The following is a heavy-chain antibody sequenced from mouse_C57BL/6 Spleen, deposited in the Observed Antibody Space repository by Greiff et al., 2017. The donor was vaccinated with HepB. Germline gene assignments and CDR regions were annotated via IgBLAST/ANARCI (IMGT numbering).Heavy chain of an antibody. CDR1: GFSLSTFGMG. CDR2: IWWDDDK. Sequence: QVTLKESGPGILQPSQTLSLTCSFSGFSLSTFGMGVGWIRQPSGKGLEWLEHIWWDDDKYYNPALKSRLTISKDTSKNQVFLKIANVDTADTATYYCARIITTVVARDAMDYWGQGTSVTVSS. J-gene: IGHJ4*01. CDR3: ARIITTVVARDAMDY. D-gene: IGHD1-1*01. V-gene: IGHV8-8*01.